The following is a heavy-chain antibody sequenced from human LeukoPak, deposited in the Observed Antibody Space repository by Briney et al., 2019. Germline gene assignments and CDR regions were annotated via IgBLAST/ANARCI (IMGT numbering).Heavy chain of an antibody. CDR1: GYTFTAYY. Sequence: ASVKVSCKASGYTFTAYYVHWVRQAPGQGLEWLGWINPNSGDTNYAQRFQGRVTMARDASISTVYMELSSLRSEDTAVYYCARDYYDSSGYTPGAWFDPWGQGTLVTVSS. CDR2: INPNSGDT. V-gene: IGHV1-2*02. D-gene: IGHD3-22*01. CDR3: ARDYYDSSGYTPGAWFDP. J-gene: IGHJ5*02.